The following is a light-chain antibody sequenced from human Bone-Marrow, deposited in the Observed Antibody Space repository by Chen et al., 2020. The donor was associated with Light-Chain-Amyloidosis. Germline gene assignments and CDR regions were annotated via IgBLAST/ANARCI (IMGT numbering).Light chain of an antibody. V-gene: IGLV3-21*02. CDR1: NIGSTS. J-gene: IGLJ3*02. CDR2: DDS. Sequence: SYVLTQPSSVSVAPGQTATIACGGNNIGSTSVHWYQQTPGQAPLLVVYDDSDRPSGIPERLSGSNSGKTATLTISRVEAGDEADYYCQVWDRSSDCPVFGGGTKLTVL. CDR3: QVWDRSSDCPV.